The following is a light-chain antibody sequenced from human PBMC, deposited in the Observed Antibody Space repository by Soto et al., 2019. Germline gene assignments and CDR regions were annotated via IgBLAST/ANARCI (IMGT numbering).Light chain of an antibody. Sequence: DIQMTQSPSSLSASVGDRVTITCRSSQTISTYLHWFQQKPGKAPNLLIYDASTLQSGVPSRFSGSGSGTDFTLTISSLQPEDFGTYHCQQTYSNFVSFGGGTKVEMK. CDR1: QTISTY. CDR2: DAS. V-gene: IGKV1-39*01. J-gene: IGKJ4*01. CDR3: QQTYSNFVS.